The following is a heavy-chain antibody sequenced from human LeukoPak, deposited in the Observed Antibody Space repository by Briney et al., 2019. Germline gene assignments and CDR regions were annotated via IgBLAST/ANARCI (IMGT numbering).Heavy chain of an antibody. J-gene: IGHJ6*03. CDR2: LSGSGITT. CDR1: GFTFSNSA. CDR3: ARETGELLPLHYYYYIDA. V-gene: IGHV3-23*01. D-gene: IGHD3-10*01. Sequence: GGSLRLSCAASGFTFSNSAMSWVRQAPGKGLEWVSTLSGSGITTYYADSVKGRFTISRDNSKNSLYLQMNSLRAEDTAVYYCARETGELLPLHYYYYIDAWGKGTTVTVYS.